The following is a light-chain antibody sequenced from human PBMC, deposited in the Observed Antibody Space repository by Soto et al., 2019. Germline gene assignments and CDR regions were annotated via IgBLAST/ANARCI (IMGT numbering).Light chain of an antibody. Sequence: DIQMTQSPSSLSASVGDRVTITCRASQSISSYLNWYQQKPGKAPKYLISAASSLRSGVPSRFSGSGSGTEFTLTIRSLQPEDFATYYCQQSYTIPWTFGRGAKVEI. V-gene: IGKV1-39*01. CDR3: QQSYTIPWT. CDR2: AAS. CDR1: QSISSY. J-gene: IGKJ1*01.